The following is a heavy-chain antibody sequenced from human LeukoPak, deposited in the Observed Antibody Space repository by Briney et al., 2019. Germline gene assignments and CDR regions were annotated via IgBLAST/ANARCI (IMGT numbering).Heavy chain of an antibody. CDR2: ISAYNGNT. CDR3: ARDRDADIAAAGLLGFDP. D-gene: IGHD6-13*01. J-gene: IGHJ5*02. V-gene: IGHV1-18*01. CDR1: GYTFTSYG. Sequence: GASVKVSCKASGYTFTSYGISWVRQAPGQGLEWMGWISAYNGNTNYAQKLQGRVTMTTDTSTSTAYMELRSLRSDDTAVYYCARDRDADIAAAGLLGFDPWGQGTLVTVSS.